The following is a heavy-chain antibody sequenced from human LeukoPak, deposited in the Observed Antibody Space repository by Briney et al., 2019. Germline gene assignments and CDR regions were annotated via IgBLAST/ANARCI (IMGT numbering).Heavy chain of an antibody. CDR1: GYTFTSYG. CDR3: ARARNCGGDCYSGRYNWFDP. V-gene: IGHV1-18*01. J-gene: IGHJ5*02. D-gene: IGHD2-21*02. Sequence: ASVKVSCKASGYTFTSYGIGWVRQAPGQGLEWMGWISAYNGNTNYAQKLQGRVTMTTDTSASTAYMELRSLRSDDTAVYYCARARNCGGDCYSGRYNWFDPWGQGTLVTVSS. CDR2: ISAYNGNT.